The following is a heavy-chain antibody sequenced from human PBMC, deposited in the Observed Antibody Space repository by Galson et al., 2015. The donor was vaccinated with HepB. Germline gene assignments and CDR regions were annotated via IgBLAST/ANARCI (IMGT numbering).Heavy chain of an antibody. J-gene: IGHJ4*02. CDR2: IYPGDSDT. Sequence: QSGAEVKKPGESLKISCKGSGYSFTSYWIGWVRQMPGKGLEWMGIIYPGDSDTRYSPSFQGQVTISADKSISTAYLQWSSLKASDTAMYYCARLVRMEDTAMAGYADYWGQGTLVTVSS. V-gene: IGHV5-51*01. CDR3: ARLVRMEDTAMAGYADY. D-gene: IGHD5-18*01. CDR1: GYSFTSYW.